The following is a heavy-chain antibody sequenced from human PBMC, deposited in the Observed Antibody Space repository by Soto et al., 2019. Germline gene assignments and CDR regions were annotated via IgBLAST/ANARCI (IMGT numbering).Heavy chain of an antibody. CDR1: GFPFRNYP. D-gene: IGHD3-3*01. CDR2: ISGTGVTT. CDR3: TKDRDDIGMVDAFEI. J-gene: IGHJ3*02. V-gene: IGHV3-23*02. Sequence: EMQLLESGGDLVQPGGSLRPSGAVPGFPFRNYPMTWFRKAPGKGLEYVSAISGTGVTTYQGDSMKGRFTISRDNSKNTLYLQMDSLRAEDTAIYYCTKDRDDIGMVDAFEIWGQGTMVTVSS.